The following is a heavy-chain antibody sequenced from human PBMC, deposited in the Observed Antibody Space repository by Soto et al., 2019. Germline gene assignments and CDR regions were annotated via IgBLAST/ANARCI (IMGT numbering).Heavy chain of an antibody. CDR3: VKSPHYDILAGYQVLDY. CDR1: GFTFSNYA. Sequence: GGSLRLSCAVSGFTFSNYAVSWVRQAPGKGLEWLSGMSGSGRSTYYADSVKGRFTISRDNSKNTLYLQMNSLRAEDTALYYCVKSPHYDILAGYQVLDYWGQGTLVTVSS. CDR2: MSGSGRST. J-gene: IGHJ4*02. D-gene: IGHD3-9*01. V-gene: IGHV3-23*01.